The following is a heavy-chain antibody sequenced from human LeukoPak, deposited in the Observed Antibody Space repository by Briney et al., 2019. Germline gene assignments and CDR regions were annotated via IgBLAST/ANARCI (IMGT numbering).Heavy chain of an antibody. CDR2: INHSGST. J-gene: IGHJ4*02. D-gene: IGHD5-12*01. CDR1: GGSFSGYY. V-gene: IGHV4-34*01. Sequence: KTSETLSLTCAVSGGSFSGYYWSWIRQPPRKGLEWIGEINHSGSTNYNPSLKSRVTISVDTSKNQFSLKLSSVTAADTAVYYCARSGDGYNYYLDYWGQGTLVTVSS. CDR3: ARSGDGYNYYLDY.